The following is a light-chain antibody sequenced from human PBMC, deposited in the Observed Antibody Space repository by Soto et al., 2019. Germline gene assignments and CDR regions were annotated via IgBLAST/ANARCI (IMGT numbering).Light chain of an antibody. V-gene: IGKV3-20*01. CDR3: QQYGTSLCT. J-gene: IGKJ1*01. Sequence: EIVLTQSPGTLSLSPGERATLSCRASQSVTRSYLAWYQQKPGQTPRLLIYGASIRATGIPDRFSGSGSGKDFTLTISRLEPEDFAVYFCQQYGTSLCTFGQGTKVEIK. CDR1: QSVTRSY. CDR2: GAS.